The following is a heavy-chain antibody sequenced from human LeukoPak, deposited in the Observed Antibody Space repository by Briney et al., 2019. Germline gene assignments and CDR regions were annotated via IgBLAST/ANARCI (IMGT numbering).Heavy chain of an antibody. CDR1: GFTFTGHS. CDR2: VGNDEKTK. D-gene: IGHD1-20*01. Sequence: GGSLRLSCVASGFTFTGHSMHWVRQAPGKGLEWVAVVGNDEKTKFYADSLKGRFTISRDNSKNTLYLQMNSLRAEDTAVYYCARLLVYNSGGEAFDHWGQGTLVTVSS. J-gene: IGHJ4*02. CDR3: ARLLVYNSGGEAFDH. V-gene: IGHV3-30*04.